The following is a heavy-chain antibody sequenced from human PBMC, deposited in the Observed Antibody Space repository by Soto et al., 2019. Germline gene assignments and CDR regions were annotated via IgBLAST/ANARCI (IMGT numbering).Heavy chain of an antibody. CDR1: GGSISSSSYY. V-gene: IGHV4-39*01. CDR3: AAIYSSSYKGPEFDP. CDR2: IYYSGST. J-gene: IGHJ5*02. Sequence: QLQLQESGPGLVKPSETLSLTCTVSGGSISSSSYYWGWIRQPPGKGLEWIGSIYYSGSTYYNPSLKSRVTISVDTSKNQFSLKLSSVTAADTAVYYCAAIYSSSYKGPEFDPWGQGTLVTVSS. D-gene: IGHD6-13*01.